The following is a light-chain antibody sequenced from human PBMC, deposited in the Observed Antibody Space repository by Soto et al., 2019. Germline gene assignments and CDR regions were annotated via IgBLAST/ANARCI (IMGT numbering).Light chain of an antibody. CDR3: SSYRSSTVAV. J-gene: IGLJ7*01. CDR1: SSDVGGYNY. V-gene: IGLV2-14*01. CDR2: DVS. Sequence: QSALTQPASVSGSPGQSIIISCTGTSSDVGGYNYVSWYQQHPGKAPKLMIYDVSIRPSGVSNRFSGSKSGNTASLTISGLQAEDEADYHCSSYRSSTVAVFGGGTQLTVL.